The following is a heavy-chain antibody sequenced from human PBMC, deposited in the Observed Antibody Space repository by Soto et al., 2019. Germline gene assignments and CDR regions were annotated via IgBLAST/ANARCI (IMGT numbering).Heavy chain of an antibody. J-gene: IGHJ5*02. Sequence: EVQLLESGGGLVQPGGSLRLSCAASGFTFSSYVMSWVRQAPGKGLEWVSAISGSGGSTYYADSVKGRFTISRDNSKNTLYLQMNSLRAEDTAVYYCAKGRNYDFWSGPFDPWGQGTLVTVSS. CDR1: GFTFSSYV. CDR2: ISGSGGST. CDR3: AKGRNYDFWSGPFDP. D-gene: IGHD3-3*01. V-gene: IGHV3-23*01.